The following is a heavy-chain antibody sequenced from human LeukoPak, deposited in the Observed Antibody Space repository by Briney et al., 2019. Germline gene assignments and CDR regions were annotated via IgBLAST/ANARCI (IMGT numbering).Heavy chain of an antibody. V-gene: IGHV3-11*04. D-gene: IGHD4-17*01. Sequence: TGGSLRLSCAVSRFIFSDYYMGWIRQAPGKGLEWVSHISSSGDTIYYGDSVKGRFTISRDNAKNSLYLQMNSLRVEDTAVYYCAREGAYYGDFLIDYWGQGTLVTVSS. J-gene: IGHJ4*02. CDR1: RFIFSDYY. CDR2: ISSSGDTI. CDR3: AREGAYYGDFLIDY.